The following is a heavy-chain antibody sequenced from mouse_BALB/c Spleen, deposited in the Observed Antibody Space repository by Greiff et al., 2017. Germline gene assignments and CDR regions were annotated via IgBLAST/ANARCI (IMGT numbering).Heavy chain of an antibody. V-gene: IGHV14-3*02. CDR1: GFNIQDTY. CDR2: IDPANGNT. Sequence: VQLQQSGAELVKPGASVKLSCTASGFNIQDTYMHWVKQRPEQGLEWIGRIDPANGNTKYDPKFQGKATITADTSSNTAYLQLSSLTSEDTAVYYCARGDRYDEGDAMDYWGQGTSVTVSS. D-gene: IGHD2-14*01. J-gene: IGHJ4*01. CDR3: ARGDRYDEGDAMDY.